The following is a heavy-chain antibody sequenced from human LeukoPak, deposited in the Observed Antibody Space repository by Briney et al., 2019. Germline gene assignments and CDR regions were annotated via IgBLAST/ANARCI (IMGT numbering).Heavy chain of an antibody. CDR1: RGSIRNYY. V-gene: IGHV4-59*01. CDR3: ARETVIASSYDY. Sequence: SETLSLTCTVSRGSIRNYYWSWIRQSPGKGLEWIGYIYYSGSTNYNPSLKSRVSISVDTSKNQFSLKLTSVTPADTDVYYCARETVIASSYDYWGQGILVTVSS. CDR2: IYYSGST. J-gene: IGHJ4*02. D-gene: IGHD4-17*01.